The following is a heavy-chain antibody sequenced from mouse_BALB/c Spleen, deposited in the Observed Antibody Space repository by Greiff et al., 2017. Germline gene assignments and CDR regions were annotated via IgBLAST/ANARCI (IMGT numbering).Heavy chain of an antibody. CDR2: IYPGDGDT. CDR1: GYAFSSYW. CDR3: ARSHDGYFAY. J-gene: IGHJ3*01. D-gene: IGHD2-3*01. V-gene: IGHV1-80*01. Sequence: QVQLKQSGAELVRPGSSVKISCKASGYAFSSYWMNWVKQRPGQGLEWIGQIYPGDGDTNYNGKFKGKATLTADKSSSTAYMQLSSLTSEDSAVYFCARSHDGYFAYWGQGTLVTVSA.